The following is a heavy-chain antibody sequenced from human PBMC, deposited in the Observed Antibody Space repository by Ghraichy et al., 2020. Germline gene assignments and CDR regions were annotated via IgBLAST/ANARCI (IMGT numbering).Heavy chain of an antibody. CDR3: AREFGSSTWYFFDS. J-gene: IGHJ4*02. D-gene: IGHD6-13*01. CDR2: IKQDGSEK. CDR1: GFTFSNYW. Sequence: ESLNISCAASGFTFSNYWMSWVRQAPGKGLEWVANIKQDGSEKYYVDSVKGRFTISRDNDKNSLYLQMNSLRAEDSAVYFCAREFGSSTWYFFDSWGQGTLVTVSS. V-gene: IGHV3-7*01.